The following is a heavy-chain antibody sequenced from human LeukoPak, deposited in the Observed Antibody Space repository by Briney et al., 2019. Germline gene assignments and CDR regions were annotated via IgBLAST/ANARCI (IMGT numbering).Heavy chain of an antibody. Sequence: SETLSLTCTVSGGSISSYYWSWIRQPPGKGLEWIGYIYYSGSTNYNPSLKSRVTISVDTSKNQFSLKLSSVTAADTAVYYCARGLYGSRSHTADYYYYYMDVWGKGTTVTISS. J-gene: IGHJ6*03. CDR3: ARGLYGSRSHTADYYYYYMDV. CDR1: GGSISSYY. D-gene: IGHD3-10*01. CDR2: IYYSGST. V-gene: IGHV4-59*12.